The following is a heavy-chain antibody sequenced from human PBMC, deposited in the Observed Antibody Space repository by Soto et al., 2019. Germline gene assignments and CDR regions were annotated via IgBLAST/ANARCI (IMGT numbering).Heavy chain of an antibody. Sequence: QVQLQKSGPGLVKPSQTLSLTCTVSGGSISRGGYYWSWIRQHPGKGLEWVGYIYYSASTYYNPSLRIRFTVEELTSKTQSSLKLRSVRAAPTAVYYLARVCGGDCHDGMEGCRQRTTVTDSS. D-gene: IGHD2-21*02. J-gene: IGHJ6*02. CDR2: IYYSAST. V-gene: IGHV4-31*03. CDR3: ARVCGGDCHDGMEG. CDR1: GGSISRGGYY.